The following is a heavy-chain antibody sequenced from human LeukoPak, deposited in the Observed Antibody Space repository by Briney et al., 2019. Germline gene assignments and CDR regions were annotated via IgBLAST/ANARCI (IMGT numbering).Heavy chain of an antibody. D-gene: IGHD3-3*01. Sequence: SETLSLTCTVSGGSISSYYWSWIRQPPGKGLEWIGYIYNSGSTNYNPSLKSRVTISVDTSKNQFSLKLSSVTAADTAVYYCARVDYYDFWSGYSPWGQGTLVTVSS. CDR3: ARVDYYDFWSGYSP. CDR1: GGSISSYY. V-gene: IGHV4-59*01. CDR2: IYNSGST. J-gene: IGHJ5*02.